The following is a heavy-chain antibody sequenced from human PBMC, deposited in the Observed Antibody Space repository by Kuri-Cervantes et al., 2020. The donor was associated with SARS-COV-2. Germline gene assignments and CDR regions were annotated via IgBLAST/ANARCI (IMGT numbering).Heavy chain of an antibody. CDR1: GFTFSSYG. V-gene: IGHV3-30*02. CDR2: IRYDGSNK. J-gene: IGHJ4*02. Sequence: SCASSGFTFSSYGMRWVRQAPGKGLEWVAIIRYDGSNKYSADSVKGRFPISIDNSKNTLYQQMNSRMAEDTAVYYCAKDRKVAARGYFDYWGQGTLVTVSS. CDR3: AKDRKVAARGYFDY. D-gene: IGHD6-6*01.